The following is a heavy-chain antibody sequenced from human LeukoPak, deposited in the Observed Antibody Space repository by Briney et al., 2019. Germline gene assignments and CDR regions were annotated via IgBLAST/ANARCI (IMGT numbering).Heavy chain of an antibody. CDR1: GYTFTGYY. Sequence: WASVKVSCKASGYTFTGYYIHWLRQAPGEGLEWMGWINPKSGGTNYAQKFLGRVTMTRDTSISTSYMELSRVRSEDTAVYYCARDLGTAMRFGGVYYFDYWGQGTLVTVSS. V-gene: IGHV1-2*02. CDR2: INPKSGGT. D-gene: IGHD5-18*01. J-gene: IGHJ4*02. CDR3: ARDLGTAMRFGGVYYFDY.